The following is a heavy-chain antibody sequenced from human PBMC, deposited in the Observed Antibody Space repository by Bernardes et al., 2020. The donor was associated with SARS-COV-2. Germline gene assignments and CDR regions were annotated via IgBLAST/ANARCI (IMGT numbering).Heavy chain of an antibody. CDR1: GYTLTALS. D-gene: IGHD3-9*01. V-gene: IGHV1-24*01. J-gene: IGHJ5*02. CDR3: ATASPLRYYIAWFDP. Sequence: ASVKVSCKVSGYTLTALSMHWVRQAPGKGLEWMGGFDPEDGETIYAQKFQGRVTMTEDTSTDTAYMELSSLRSEDTAVYYCATASPLRYYIAWFDPWGQGTLVTVSS. CDR2: FDPEDGET.